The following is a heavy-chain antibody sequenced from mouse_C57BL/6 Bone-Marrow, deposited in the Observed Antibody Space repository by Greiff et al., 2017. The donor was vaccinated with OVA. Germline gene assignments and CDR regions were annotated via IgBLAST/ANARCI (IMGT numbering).Heavy chain of an antibody. CDR2: IDPENGDT. Sequence: EVKLVESGAELVRPGASVKLSCTASGFNIKDDYMHWVKQRPEQGLEWIGWIDPENGDTEYASKFQGKATITADTSSNTAYLQLSSLTSEDTAVYYCTTFYDGSYYYAMDYWGQGTSVTVSS. CDR3: TTFYDGSYYYAMDY. CDR1: GFNIKDDY. V-gene: IGHV14-4*01. D-gene: IGHD2-3*01. J-gene: IGHJ4*01.